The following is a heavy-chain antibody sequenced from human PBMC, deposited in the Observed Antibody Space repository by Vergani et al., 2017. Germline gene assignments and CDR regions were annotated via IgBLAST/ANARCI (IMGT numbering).Heavy chain of an antibody. Sequence: QVQLQQWGAGLFRPSETLSLTCAVYGHESFNNYLWTWIRQSPRKGLEWIASFHHTGMTYNNPSLKSRVTISVDTSKNLISLKLNSVTAADPALYYCARHGGSGNFFHLFDSWGQGTLVTVSS. V-gene: IGHV4-34*01. D-gene: IGHD3-10*01. CDR1: GHESFNNYL. CDR2: FHHTGMT. J-gene: IGHJ4*02. CDR3: ARHGGSGNFFHLFDS.